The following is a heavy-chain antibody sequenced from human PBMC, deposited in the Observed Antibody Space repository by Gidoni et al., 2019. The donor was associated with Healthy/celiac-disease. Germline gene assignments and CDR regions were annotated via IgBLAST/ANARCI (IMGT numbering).Heavy chain of an antibody. D-gene: IGHD5-18*01. V-gene: IGHV3-21*01. CDR2: ISSSSSYI. CDR3: ARDLSPQEYSYGYTY. CDR1: GFNFSSYS. Sequence: EVQLVESGGGLVKPGGSLRLSCAASGFNFSSYSMNWVRQAPGKGLEWVSSISSSSSYIYYADSVKGRFTISRDNAKNSLYLQMNSLRAEDTAVYYCARDLSPQEYSYGYTYWGQGTLVTVSS. J-gene: IGHJ4*02.